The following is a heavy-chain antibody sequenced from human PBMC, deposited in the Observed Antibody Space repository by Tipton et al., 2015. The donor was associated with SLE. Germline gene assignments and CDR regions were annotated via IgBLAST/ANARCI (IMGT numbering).Heavy chain of an antibody. D-gene: IGHD3-10*01. CDR1: GGSISSYY. J-gene: IGHJ3*02. Sequence: LRLSCTVSGGSISSYYWSWIRQTPGKGLEWIGYIYYSGSTEYNPSLKSRGTISIDTSKNQFSLKLTSVTAADTAVYYCARHLGVINAFHIWGQGTKVTVSS. CDR2: IYYSGST. V-gene: IGHV4-59*08. CDR3: ARHLGVINAFHI.